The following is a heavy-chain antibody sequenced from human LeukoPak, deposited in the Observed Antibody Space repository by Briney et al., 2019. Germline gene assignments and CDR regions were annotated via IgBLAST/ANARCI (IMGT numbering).Heavy chain of an antibody. CDR2: IRYDGSNK. CDR1: GFTFSSYG. J-gene: IGHJ4*02. D-gene: IGHD3-22*01. Sequence: GGSLRLSCAASGFTFSSYGMSWVRQGPGRGLEWVAFIRYDGSNKYYADSVKGRFTISRDNSKNTLYLQMNSLRAEDTAVYYCAKSYYDSSGYYGPFDYWGQGTLVTVSS. CDR3: AKSYYDSSGYYGPFDY. V-gene: IGHV3-30*02.